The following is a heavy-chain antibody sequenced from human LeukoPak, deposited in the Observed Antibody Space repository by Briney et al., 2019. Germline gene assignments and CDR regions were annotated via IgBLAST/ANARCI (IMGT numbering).Heavy chain of an antibody. Sequence: GGSLRLSCAASGFTFDDYAMHWVRQAPGKGLEWVSLISWDGGSTYYADSVKGRFTISRDNSKNSLYLQMNSLRAEDTALYYCAKELDGYSYGYLDYWGQGTLVTVSS. CDR3: AKELDGYSYGYLDY. J-gene: IGHJ4*02. D-gene: IGHD5-18*01. CDR1: GFTFDDYA. V-gene: IGHV3-43D*03. CDR2: ISWDGGST.